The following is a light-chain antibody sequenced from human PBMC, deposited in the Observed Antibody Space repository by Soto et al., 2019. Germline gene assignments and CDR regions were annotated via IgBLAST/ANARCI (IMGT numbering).Light chain of an antibody. CDR3: QQYGSSST. Sequence: EIVLTQSPGTVSLSPGERATLSCRASQSVSSSYLAWYQQKPGQAPRLLIYGASSRPTGIPDRFSGSGSGTDFTLTISRLEPEDFAVYYCQQYGSSSTFGQGTRLENK. CDR2: GAS. V-gene: IGKV3-20*01. J-gene: IGKJ5*01. CDR1: QSVSSSY.